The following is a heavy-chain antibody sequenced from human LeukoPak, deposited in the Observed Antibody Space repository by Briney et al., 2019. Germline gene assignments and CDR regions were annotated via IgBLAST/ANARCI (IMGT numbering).Heavy chain of an antibody. CDR1: GHTFTGYY. J-gene: IGHJ4*02. D-gene: IGHD3-22*01. V-gene: IGHV1-2*02. CDR2: INTDSGGT. CDR3: AALHYYESGGYPDY. Sequence: GASVKVSCKASGHTFTGYYLHWVRQAPGQGLEWVGWINTDSGGTRNAQKFQDRATMTRDTSSSTAYMELSELRSDDTAVYYCAALHYYESGGYPDYWGQGTLVTVSS.